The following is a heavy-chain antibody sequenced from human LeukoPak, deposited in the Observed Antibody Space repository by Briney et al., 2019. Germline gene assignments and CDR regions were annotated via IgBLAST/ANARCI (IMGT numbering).Heavy chain of an antibody. CDR1: GFTFSSYA. V-gene: IGHV3-64*01. Sequence: GGSLRLSCAASGFTFSSYAMHWVRQVPGQGLEYVSAISSNGGSTYYANSVKGRFTISRDNSKNTLYLQLGSLRAEDMAVYYCARERVDCSGGTCLYYFDYWGQGTLVTVSS. CDR3: ARERVDCSGGTCLYYFDY. CDR2: ISSNGGST. J-gene: IGHJ4*02. D-gene: IGHD2-15*01.